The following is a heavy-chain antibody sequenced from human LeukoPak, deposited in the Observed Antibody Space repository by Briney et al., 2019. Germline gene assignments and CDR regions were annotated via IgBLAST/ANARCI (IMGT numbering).Heavy chain of an antibody. V-gene: IGHV1-69*05. CDR2: IIPIFGTA. Sequence: ASVKVSCKASGGTFSSYAISWVRQAPGQGREWMGGIIPIFGTANYAQKFQGRVTITTDESTSTAYMELSSLRSEDTAVYYCARVIWNSVYYYYSMDVWGKGTTVTVSS. J-gene: IGHJ6*03. CDR1: GGTFSSYA. CDR3: ARVIWNSVYYYYSMDV. D-gene: IGHD1-7*01.